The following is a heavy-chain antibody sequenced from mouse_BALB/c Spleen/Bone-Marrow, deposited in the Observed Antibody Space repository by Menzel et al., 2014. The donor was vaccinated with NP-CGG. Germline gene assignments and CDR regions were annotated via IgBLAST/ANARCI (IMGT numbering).Heavy chain of an antibody. Sequence: EVMLVESGGALVKPGGSLKLSYAASGFTFSDYFMYWVRQTPEKRLEWVATISDGGNYTCYPDSVKGRFTISRDNAKNNLHLQMNSLKSEDTAKYFCARDGDYRYAWFAFWGQGTLVTVSA. CDR1: GFTFSDYF. CDR3: ARDGDYRYAWFAF. CDR2: ISDGGNYT. J-gene: IGHJ3*01. D-gene: IGHD2-14*01. V-gene: IGHV5-4*02.